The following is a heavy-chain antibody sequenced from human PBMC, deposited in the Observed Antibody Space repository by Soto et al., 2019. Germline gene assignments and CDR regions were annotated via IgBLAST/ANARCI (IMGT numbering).Heavy chain of an antibody. V-gene: IGHV1-69*06. CDR1: GGTFSSCA. J-gene: IGHJ5*02. CDR3: ARVTIFGVEVGWFDP. Sequence: SVKVSCKASGGTFSSCAISWVRQAPGQGLEWMGGIIPIFGTANYAQKFQGRVTITADKSTSTAYMELSSLRSEDTAVYYCARVTIFGVEVGWFDPWGQGTLVTVS. D-gene: IGHD3-3*01. CDR2: IIPIFGTA.